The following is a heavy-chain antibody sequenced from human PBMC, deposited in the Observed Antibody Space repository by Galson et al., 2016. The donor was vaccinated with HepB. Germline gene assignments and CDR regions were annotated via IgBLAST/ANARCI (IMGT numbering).Heavy chain of an antibody. D-gene: IGHD1-1*01. CDR2: AGGGGSR. CDR1: GFTFSSYA. J-gene: IGHJ6*03. Sequence: SLRLSCAASGFTFSSYAMSWVRQAPGKGLEWVSNAGGGGSRYYADPVKGRFTISRDNSKNTVYLQMDSLRAEDTAVYFFAKDRGSEYKKYYMDVWGKGTTVIVSS. CDR3: AKDRGSEYKKYYMDV. V-gene: IGHV3-23*01.